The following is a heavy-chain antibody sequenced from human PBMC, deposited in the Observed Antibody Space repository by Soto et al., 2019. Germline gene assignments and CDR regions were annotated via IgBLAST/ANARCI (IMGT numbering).Heavy chain of an antibody. V-gene: IGHV4-30-2*01. CDR2: MYHSGST. Sequence: PSETLSLTCAVSGGSISSGGYSWSWIRQPPGKGLEWIGYMYHSGSTYYNPSLKSRVTISIDRSKNQFSLKLSSVTAADTVVYYCAREMILTGYYSSGNWFDPWGQGTLVTVSS. CDR1: GGSISSGGYS. D-gene: IGHD3-9*01. J-gene: IGHJ5*02. CDR3: AREMILTGYYSSGNWFDP.